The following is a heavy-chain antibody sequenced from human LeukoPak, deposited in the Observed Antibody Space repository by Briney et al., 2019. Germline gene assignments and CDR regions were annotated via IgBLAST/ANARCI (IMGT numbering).Heavy chain of an antibody. D-gene: IGHD2-15*01. Sequence: GGSLRLSCAAPGFNFITYAMTWVPQAPGKGLNRHSPVSGSGGRTYNADSVKGRFTTSRDNSNNTLYQAMNTLRAEDTAVYYCAKRPQNRYCSGCSCYESVTGYFDYWGQGTLVTVSS. CDR1: GFNFITYA. CDR3: AKRPQNRYCSGCSCYESVTGYFDY. J-gene: IGHJ4*02. V-gene: IGHV3-23*01. CDR2: VSGSGGRT.